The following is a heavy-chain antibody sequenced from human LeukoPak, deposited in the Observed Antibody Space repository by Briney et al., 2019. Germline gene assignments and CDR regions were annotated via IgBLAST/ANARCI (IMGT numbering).Heavy chain of an antibody. J-gene: IGHJ3*02. CDR1: GGSISSYY. D-gene: IGHD2-2*01. CDR2: IYTSGST. V-gene: IGHV4-4*09. CDR3: ARLKDIVVVPAGGAFDI. Sequence: SETLSLTCTVSGGSISSYYWSWIRQPPGKGLEWIGYIYTSGSTNYNPSLKSRVTISVDTSKNQFSLKLSSVTAADTAVYYCARLKDIVVVPAGGAFDIWGQGAMVTVSS.